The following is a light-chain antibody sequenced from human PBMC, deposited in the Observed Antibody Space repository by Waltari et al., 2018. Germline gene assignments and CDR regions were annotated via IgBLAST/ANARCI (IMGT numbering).Light chain of an antibody. CDR2: AAS. Sequence: VFTQSPAPLSLSPGERATLSCRASQIVGRSLAWSQQNPAQAPRLFLYAASTMATGIPDRFSGSNSGTDFSLTISSLEAEGFAVYYCQQRSIWPWTFGLGTKVEVK. CDR1: QIVGRS. V-gene: IGKV3-11*01. J-gene: IGKJ1*01. CDR3: QQRSIWPWT.